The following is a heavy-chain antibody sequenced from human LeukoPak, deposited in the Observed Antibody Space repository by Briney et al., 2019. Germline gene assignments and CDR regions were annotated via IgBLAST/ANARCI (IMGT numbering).Heavy chain of an antibody. D-gene: IGHD5-12*01. V-gene: IGHV3-23*01. CDR2: ISGSGGST. Sequence: GGSLRLSCAASGFTFSSYAMSWVRQAPGKGLEWVSAISGSGGSTYYADSVKGRFTISRDNSKNTLYLQMNSLRAEDTAVYYCAKDRQVATLRDYYYYGMDVWGEGTTVTVSS. J-gene: IGHJ6*01. CDR3: AKDRQVATLRDYYYYGMDV. CDR1: GFTFSSYA.